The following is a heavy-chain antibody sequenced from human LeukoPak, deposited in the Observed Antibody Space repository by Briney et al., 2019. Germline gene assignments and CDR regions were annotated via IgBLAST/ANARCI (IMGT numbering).Heavy chain of an antibody. D-gene: IGHD5-18*01. CDR1: GFTYSSYA. CDR2: ISSSGGST. J-gene: IGHJ5*02. Sequence: SGGSLRLSCAASGFTYSSYAMSWARQAPGKGLEWVSTISSSGGSTYYADSVKGRFTISRDNSKNTLYLQMNSLRAEDTAVYYCAKNSYGPPWFDPWGQGTLVTVSS. V-gene: IGHV3-23*01. CDR3: AKNSYGPPWFDP.